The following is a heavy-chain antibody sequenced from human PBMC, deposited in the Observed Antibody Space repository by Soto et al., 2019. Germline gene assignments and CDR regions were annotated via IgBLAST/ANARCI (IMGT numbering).Heavy chain of an antibody. CDR2: IRVYYGNT. J-gene: IGHJ4*02. CDR3: ARGGLTWDGGVFYF. Sequence: QVQLVQAGAEVRKPGASVKVSCKSSNYTFTSYGISWVRQAPGQGLEWMGWIRVYYGNTNYAQKFQDRVTMSTDTSTSTAYMELRCLTSDVTVVYYLARGGLTWDGGVFYFWGQGTLVTVSS. D-gene: IGHD1-26*01. V-gene: IGHV1-18*04. CDR1: NYTFTSYG.